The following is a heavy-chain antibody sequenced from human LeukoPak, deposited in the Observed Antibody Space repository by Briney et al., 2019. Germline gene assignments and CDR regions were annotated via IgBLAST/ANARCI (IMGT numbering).Heavy chain of an antibody. CDR1: GYTFTDYY. V-gene: IGHV1-2*04. J-gene: IGHJ3*02. CDR2: INPNSGGT. D-gene: IGHD3-22*01. CDR3: ARDRVPYYYDSSGYLVDAFDI. Sequence: ASVKVSCKASGYTFTDYYMHWVRQAPGQGLEWMGWINPNSGGTDYAQKFQGWVTMTRDTSISTAYMELSRLRSDDTAVYYCARDRVPYYYDSSGYLVDAFDIWGQGTMVTVSS.